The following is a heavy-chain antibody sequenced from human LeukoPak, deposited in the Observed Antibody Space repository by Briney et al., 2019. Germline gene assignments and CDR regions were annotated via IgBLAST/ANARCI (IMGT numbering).Heavy chain of an antibody. CDR2: ISSSSSYI. CDR1: GFTFSSYA. Sequence: GGPLRLSCAASGFTFSSYAMHWVRQAPGKGLEWVSSISSSSSYIYYADSVKGRFTISRDNAKNSLYLQMNSLRAEDTAVYYCASSAGVTPFDYWGQGTLVTVSS. V-gene: IGHV3-21*01. J-gene: IGHJ4*02. CDR3: ASSAGVTPFDY. D-gene: IGHD4-11*01.